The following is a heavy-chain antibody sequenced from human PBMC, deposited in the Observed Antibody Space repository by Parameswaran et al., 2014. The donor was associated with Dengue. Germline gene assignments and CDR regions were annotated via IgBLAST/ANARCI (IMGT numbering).Heavy chain of an antibody. V-gene: IGHV3-21*01. CDR3: AREGATRDAFDI. J-gene: IGHJ3*02. Sequence: VRQMPGKGLEWVSSISSSSSYIYYADSVKGRFTISRDNAKNSLYLQMNSLRAEDTAVYYCAREGATRDAFDIWGQGTMVTVSS. D-gene: IGHD1-26*01. CDR2: ISSSSSYI.